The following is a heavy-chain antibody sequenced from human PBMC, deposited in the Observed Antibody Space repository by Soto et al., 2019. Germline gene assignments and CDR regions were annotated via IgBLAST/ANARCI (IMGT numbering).Heavy chain of an antibody. Sequence: EVQLLESGGGLVQPGGSLRVSCAASGFTFGSYAMSWVRQAPGKGLEWVSAISGSGGSTYYADSVKGRFTISRDNSKNTIYLQMNSLSAEDMAVYYFGKVGYGRSYFGLDVWDEGNTVTVST. CDR1: GFTFGSYA. D-gene: IGHD5-18*01. CDR3: GKVGYGRSYFGLDV. J-gene: IGHJ6*04. CDR2: ISGSGGST. V-gene: IGHV3-23*01.